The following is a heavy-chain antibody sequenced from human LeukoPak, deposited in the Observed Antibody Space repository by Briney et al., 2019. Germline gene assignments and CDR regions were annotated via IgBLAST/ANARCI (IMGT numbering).Heavy chain of an antibody. CDR3: TNSGYHDY. J-gene: IGHJ4*02. V-gene: IGHV3-15*01. CDR1: EFNFNHAW. D-gene: IGHD3-22*01. CDR2: IKSKSDGGTT. Sequence: GGSLRLSFAASEFNFNHAWMSWVRQAPGKGLEWVGRIKSKSDGGTTDYAAPVKGRFTISRDDLKDTLYLQMNSLKPEDTAVYYCTNSGYHDYGGQGTLVTVSS.